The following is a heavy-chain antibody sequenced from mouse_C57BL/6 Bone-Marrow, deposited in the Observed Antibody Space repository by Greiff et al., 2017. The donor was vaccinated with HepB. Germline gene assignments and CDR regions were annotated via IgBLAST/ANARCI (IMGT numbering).Heavy chain of an antibody. CDR2: ISSGGSYT. CDR1: GFTFSSYG. D-gene: IGHD2-2*01. Sequence: EVQLVESGGDLVKPGGSLKLSCAASGFTFSSYGMSWVRQTPDKRLEWVATISSGGSYTYYPDSVKGRFTISRDNAKNTLYLQMSSLKSEDTAMYYCARRGLYGYPFAYWGQGTLVTVSA. V-gene: IGHV5-6*01. CDR3: ARRGLYGYPFAY. J-gene: IGHJ3*01.